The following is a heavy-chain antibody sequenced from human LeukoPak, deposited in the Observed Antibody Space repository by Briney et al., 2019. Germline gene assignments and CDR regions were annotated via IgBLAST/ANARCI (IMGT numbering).Heavy chain of an antibody. Sequence: PGGSLRLSCAASGFTFSSYSMNWVRQAPGKGLEWVSSISSSSSYIYYADSVKGRFTISRDNAKNSLYLQMNSLRAEDTAVYYCARNMVVAATLGYYYYMDVWGKGTTVTVSS. D-gene: IGHD2-15*01. CDR2: ISSSSSYI. J-gene: IGHJ6*03. V-gene: IGHV3-21*01. CDR1: GFTFSSYS. CDR3: ARNMVVAATLGYYYYMDV.